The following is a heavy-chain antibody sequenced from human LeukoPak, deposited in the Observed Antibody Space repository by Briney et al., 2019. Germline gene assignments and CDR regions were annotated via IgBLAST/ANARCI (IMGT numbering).Heavy chain of an antibody. J-gene: IGHJ5*02. CDR3: ARDTSYGSGSYYKYNWFDP. D-gene: IGHD3-10*01. CDR1: GGSTSSSSYY. CDR2: IYYSGST. V-gene: IGHV4-39*07. Sequence: PSETLSLTCTVSGGSTSSSSYYWGWIRQPPGKGLEWIGSIYYSGSTYYNPSLKSRVTISVDTSKNQFSLKLSSVTAADTAVYYCARDTSYGSGSYYKYNWFDPWGQGTLVTVSS.